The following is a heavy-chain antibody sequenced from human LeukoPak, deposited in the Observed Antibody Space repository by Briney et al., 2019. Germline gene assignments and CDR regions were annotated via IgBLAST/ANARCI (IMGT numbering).Heavy chain of an antibody. V-gene: IGHV3-66*01. Sequence: GGSLRLSCAASGFTVSSNYMSWVRQAPGKGLEWVSVIYSGGSTYYADSVKGRFTISRDNSKNTLYLQMNSLRAEDTAVYYCARDQWLRWPYYYYYGMDVWGQGTTVTVSS. CDR1: GFTVSSNY. J-gene: IGHJ6*02. CDR2: IYSGGST. CDR3: ARDQWLRWPYYYYYGMDV. D-gene: IGHD5-12*01.